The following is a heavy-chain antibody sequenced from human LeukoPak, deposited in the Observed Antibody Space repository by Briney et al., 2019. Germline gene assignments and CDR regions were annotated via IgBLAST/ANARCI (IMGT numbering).Heavy chain of an antibody. V-gene: IGHV3-33*01. Sequence: GGSLRLSCAASGFTFSRYGMNWVRQAPGKGLEWVAVIWYDGSNKYYADSVKGRFTISRDNSKNTLYLQMNSLRAEDTAVYYCARDGFTMIVVGWYFDLWGRGTLVTVSS. CDR2: IWYDGSNK. D-gene: IGHD3-22*01. CDR3: ARDGFTMIVVGWYFDL. CDR1: GFTFSRYG. J-gene: IGHJ2*01.